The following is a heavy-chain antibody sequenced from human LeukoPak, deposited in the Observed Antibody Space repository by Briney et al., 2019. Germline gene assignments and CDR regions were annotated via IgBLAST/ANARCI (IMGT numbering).Heavy chain of an antibody. J-gene: IGHJ5*02. CDR2: IYYSGST. Sequence: SETLSLTCTVSGGSISSYYWSWIRQPPGKGLEWIGYIYYSGSTNYNPSLKSRVTISVDKSKNQFSLTLTSVTAADTALYYCARQPYTGVVGSTRFDPWGQGTLVTVSS. CDR1: GGSISSYY. CDR3: ARQPYTGVVGSTRFDP. V-gene: IGHV4-59*12. D-gene: IGHD1-26*01.